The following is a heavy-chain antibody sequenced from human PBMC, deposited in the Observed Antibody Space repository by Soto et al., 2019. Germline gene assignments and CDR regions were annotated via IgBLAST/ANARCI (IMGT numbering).Heavy chain of an antibody. Sequence: GGSLRLSCAASGFTSSSYSMNWVRQAPGKGLEWVSYISSSSSTIYYADSVKGRFTISRDNAKNSLYLQMNSLRDEDTAVYYCARDYYDSSGYLGLLDYWGQGTLVTVSS. CDR2: ISSSSSTI. V-gene: IGHV3-48*02. CDR1: GFTSSSYS. D-gene: IGHD3-22*01. CDR3: ARDYYDSSGYLGLLDY. J-gene: IGHJ4*02.